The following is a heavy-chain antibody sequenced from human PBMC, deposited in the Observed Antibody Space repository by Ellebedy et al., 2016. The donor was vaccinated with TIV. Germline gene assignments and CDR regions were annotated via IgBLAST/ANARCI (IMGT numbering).Heavy chain of an antibody. D-gene: IGHD1-26*01. Sequence: PGGSLRLSCAASGFTFKDFAMHWVSRVPVKVLEWVSQISGDGHSTYYADSLRGRFTISRDNSRNSLSLLMNSLRSEDTAFYYCAKDILGRGVFDSWGQGTLVTVSS. CDR2: ISGDGHST. V-gene: IGHV3-43*02. CDR1: GFTFKDFA. CDR3: AKDILGRGVFDS. J-gene: IGHJ4*02.